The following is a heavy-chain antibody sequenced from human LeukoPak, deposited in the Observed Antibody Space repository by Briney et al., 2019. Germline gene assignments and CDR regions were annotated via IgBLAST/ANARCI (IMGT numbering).Heavy chain of an antibody. J-gene: IGHJ4*02. D-gene: IGHD3-10*01. Sequence: EGSLRLSCAASGFTFSSYAMHWVRQAPGKGLEWVAVISYDGSNKYYADSVKGRFTISRDNSKNTLYLQMNSLRAEDTAVYYCARETYYYGSGSYIDYWGQGTLVTVSS. V-gene: IGHV3-30-3*01. CDR2: ISYDGSNK. CDR3: ARETYYYGSGSYIDY. CDR1: GFTFSSYA.